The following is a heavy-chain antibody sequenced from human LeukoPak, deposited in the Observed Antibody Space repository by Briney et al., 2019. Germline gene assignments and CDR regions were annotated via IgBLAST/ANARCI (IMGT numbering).Heavy chain of an antibody. J-gene: IGHJ5*02. CDR1: GYSISSGYY. CDR2: IYHSGST. Sequence: SETLSLTCTVSGYSISSGYYWGWIRQPPGKGLEWIGSIYHSGSTYYNPSLKSRVTISVDTSKNQFSLKLSSVTAADTAVYYCARGATPMNWFDPWGQGTLVTVSS. CDR3: ARGATPMNWFDP. V-gene: IGHV4-38-2*02.